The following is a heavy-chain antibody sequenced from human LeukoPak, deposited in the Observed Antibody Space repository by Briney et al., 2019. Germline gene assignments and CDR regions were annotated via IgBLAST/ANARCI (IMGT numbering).Heavy chain of an antibody. D-gene: IGHD5-24*01. J-gene: IGHJ6*03. CDR1: GGSISSYY. CDR3: ARGLWLQFKYYYMDV. Sequence: SETLSLTCTVSGGSISSYYWSWIRQPPGKGLEWLGYIYYSGSTNYNPSLKSRVTISVDTSKNQFSLKLSSVTAADTAVYYCARGLWLQFKYYYMDVWGKGTTVTVSS. CDR2: IYYSGST. V-gene: IGHV4-59*01.